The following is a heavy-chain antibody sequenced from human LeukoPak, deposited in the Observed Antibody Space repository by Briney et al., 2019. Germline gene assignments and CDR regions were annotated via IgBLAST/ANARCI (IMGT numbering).Heavy chain of an antibody. J-gene: IGHJ5*02. V-gene: IGHV4-39*07. Sequence: KPSETLSLTCTVSGGSIRSSDYYWGCLRQPPGKGLEWIGNINYRGRSFYNPSLKSRVTISVDTSKNQFYLKLSSMTAADTAFYYCARNLGYSGSHWFDPWGQGTLVTVSS. CDR2: INYRGRS. CDR1: GGSIRSSDYY. D-gene: IGHD5-18*01. CDR3: ARNLGYSGSHWFDP.